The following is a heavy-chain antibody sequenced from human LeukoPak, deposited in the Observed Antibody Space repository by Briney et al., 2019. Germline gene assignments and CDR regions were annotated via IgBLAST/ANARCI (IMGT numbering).Heavy chain of an antibody. D-gene: IGHD6-6*01. CDR1: GFTFSSYW. CDR2: INSDGSST. CDR3: ARDRVAARLVYYYYYMDV. V-gene: IGHV3-74*01. Sequence: GSLRLSCAASGFTFSSYWMHWVRQAPGKGLVWVSRINSDGSSTSYADSVKGRFTISRDNAKNTLYLQMNSLRAEDTAVYYCARDRVAARLVYYYYYMDVWGKGTTVTVSS. J-gene: IGHJ6*03.